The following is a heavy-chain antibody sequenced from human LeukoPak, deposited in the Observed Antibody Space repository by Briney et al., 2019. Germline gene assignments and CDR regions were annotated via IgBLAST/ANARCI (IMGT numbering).Heavy chain of an antibody. D-gene: IGHD2-8*02. CDR2: IYSGGST. CDR1: GFTVSTNY. CDR3: ARDAGGYGMDV. V-gene: IGHV3-66*01. J-gene: IGHJ6*02. Sequence: GGSLRLSRAASGFTVSTNYMSWVRQAPGKGLEWVSVIYSGGSTYYADSVKGRFTISRDNSKNTLYLHMNSLRAEDKAVYYCARDAGGYGMDVWGQGTTVTVSS.